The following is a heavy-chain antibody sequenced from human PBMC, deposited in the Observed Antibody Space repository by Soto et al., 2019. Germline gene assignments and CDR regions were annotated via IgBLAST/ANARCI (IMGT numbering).Heavy chain of an antibody. J-gene: IGHJ3*02. CDR2: IDYSGST. Sequence: SETLSLTCTVSGGSVTSGTYYWSWIRQPPGEGLEYIGYIDYSGSTNYNPSLNSRVTISVDTPKNQFSLKLSSATAADTALYYCASANAGAFNIWGQGTMVTRLL. CDR1: GGSVTSGTYY. V-gene: IGHV4-61*01. CDR3: ASANAGAFNI.